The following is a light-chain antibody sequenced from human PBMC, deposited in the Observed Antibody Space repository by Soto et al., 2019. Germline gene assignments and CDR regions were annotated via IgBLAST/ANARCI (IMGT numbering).Light chain of an antibody. J-gene: IGKJ4*01. CDR1: QTISQW. CDR3: QQYSTYTSLT. Sequence: DIQMTQSPSTLAASVGSRLIIPCRAGQTISQWLAWYQQKPGGAPKLLSYKASVLESGVPSRFSGSGSGTEFNLTISGLQPDDFATYFCQQYSTYTSLTFGEGTKVDI. V-gene: IGKV1-5*03. CDR2: KAS.